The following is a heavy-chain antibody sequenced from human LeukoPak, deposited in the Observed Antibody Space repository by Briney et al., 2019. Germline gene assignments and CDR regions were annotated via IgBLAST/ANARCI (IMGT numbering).Heavy chain of an antibody. CDR3: AKASRSGYDSSGYRLGYDAFDI. V-gene: IGHV3-9*01. J-gene: IGHJ3*02. CDR2: ISWNSGGI. D-gene: IGHD3-22*01. CDR1: GFTFDDYA. Sequence: GGSLRLSCEASGFTFDDYAMHWVRQAPGKGLEWFSGISWNSGGIGYADSVKGRFTISRDNAKNSLYLQMNSLRAEDTALYYCAKASRSGYDSSGYRLGYDAFDIWGQGTMVTVSS.